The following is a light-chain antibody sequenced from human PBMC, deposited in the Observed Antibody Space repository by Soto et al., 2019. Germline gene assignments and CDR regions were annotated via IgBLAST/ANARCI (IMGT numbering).Light chain of an antibody. CDR2: EVT. V-gene: IGLV2-8*01. J-gene: IGLJ1*01. Sequence: QSALTQPPSASGSPGQSVTISCTGTSSDIGTSNFVSWYQHHPGKAPKLLIYEVTKRPSDVPDRFSGSKSANTPSLTVSGLQAEDVADYSSGLYAGNSDSVLGTGTKVTVL. CDR1: SSDIGTSNF. CDR3: GLYAGNSDSV.